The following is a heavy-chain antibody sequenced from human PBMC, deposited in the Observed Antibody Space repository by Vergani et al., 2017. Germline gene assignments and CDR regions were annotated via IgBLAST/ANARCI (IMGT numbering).Heavy chain of an antibody. CDR2: IHPADSDT. V-gene: IGHV5-51*01. J-gene: IGHJ4*02. CDR1: GYSFTNYW. D-gene: IGHD6-25*01. CDR3: ARLYGRDRSGSKYFDY. Sequence: EVQLVQSGAEVKKPGASLKISCQISGYSFTNYWIGWVRQMPGKGLEWMGIIHPADSDTRYSPSFQGQVTISVDKSISTAYLQRSSLRASDSAMYYCARLYGRDRSGSKYFDYWGEGTLVTVSS.